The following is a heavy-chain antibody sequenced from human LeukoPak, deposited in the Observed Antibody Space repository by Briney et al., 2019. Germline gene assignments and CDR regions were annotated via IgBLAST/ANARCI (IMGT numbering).Heavy chain of an antibody. Sequence: ASVKVSCKASGYTFTSYDINWVRQATGQGLEWMGWMNPNSGNTGCAQKFQGRVTITRNTSISTAYMELSSLRSEDTAVYYCARGSSWSRYYYYYYMDVWGKGTTVTVSS. CDR2: MNPNSGNT. V-gene: IGHV1-8*03. CDR3: ARGSSWSRYYYYYYMDV. D-gene: IGHD6-13*01. CDR1: GYTFTSYD. J-gene: IGHJ6*03.